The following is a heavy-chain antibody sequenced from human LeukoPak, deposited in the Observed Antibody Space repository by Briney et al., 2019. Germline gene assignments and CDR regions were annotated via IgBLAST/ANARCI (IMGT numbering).Heavy chain of an antibody. V-gene: IGHV1-18*01. CDR1: GYTFTSYG. CDR3: ARDLYGDYDY. J-gene: IGHJ4*02. CDR2: ISAYNGNT. Sequence: ASVKVSCKASGYTFTSYGISWVRQAPGQGLEWMGWISAYNGNTNYAQKLQGRVTITRDTSASTAYMELSSLRSEDTAVYYCARDLYGDYDYWGQGTLVTVSS. D-gene: IGHD4-17*01.